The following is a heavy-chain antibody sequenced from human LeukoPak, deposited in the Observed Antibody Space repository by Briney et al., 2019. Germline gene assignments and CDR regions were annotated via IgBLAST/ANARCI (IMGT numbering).Heavy chain of an antibody. D-gene: IGHD6-6*01. CDR1: GFTFRNHG. CDR2: ICYDGSNQ. Sequence: PGGSLRLSCAASGFTFRNHGMHWVRQPPGKGLEWVAVICYDGSNQYYSDSVKGRFTISRDNSKNTLDLQMNSLRAEDTAVYYCARDTGARRLDFWGQGTLVTVSS. V-gene: IGHV3-33*01. J-gene: IGHJ4*02. CDR3: ARDTGARRLDF.